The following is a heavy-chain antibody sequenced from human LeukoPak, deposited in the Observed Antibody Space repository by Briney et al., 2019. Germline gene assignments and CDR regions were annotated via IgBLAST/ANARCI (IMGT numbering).Heavy chain of an antibody. V-gene: IGHV3-23*01. CDR2: ITDSGFTT. D-gene: IGHD2-2*02. CDR3: ANAGFCSSTICYNPFDH. CDR1: GFTFSSYA. Sequence: PGGSLRLSCAASGFTFSSYAMSWVRQAPGKGLEWVSGITDSGFTTFYANSVKGRFTISRDNSKNTLYLQMNSLRAEDTAVYYCANAGFCSSTICYNPFDHWGQGTLVTVSS. J-gene: IGHJ4*02.